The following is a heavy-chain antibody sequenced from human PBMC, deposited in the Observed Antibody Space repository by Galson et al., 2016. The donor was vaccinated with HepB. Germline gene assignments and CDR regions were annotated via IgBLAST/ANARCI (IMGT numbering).Heavy chain of an antibody. J-gene: IGHJ4*02. CDR2: ICGRCGDM. CDR1: GFTFDKYG. CDR3: AIDPSQWHDLLFGN. D-gene: IGHD6-19*01. Sequence: SLRLSCAASGFTFDKYGMTWFRQAPGKGLEWVSTICGRCGDMDYADSVKGRFTISRDDSKNTLYLHMISLRVEDTAIYYCAIDPSQWHDLLFGNWAQGTLVTASA. V-gene: IGHV3-23*01.